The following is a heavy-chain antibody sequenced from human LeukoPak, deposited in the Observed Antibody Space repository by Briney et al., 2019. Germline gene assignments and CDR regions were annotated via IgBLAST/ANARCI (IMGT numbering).Heavy chain of an antibody. J-gene: IGHJ4*02. V-gene: IGHV4-39*01. Sequence: SETLSLTCTVSGGSFSSTTYYWGWIRQPPGKGLVWIGSVYYSGSTYYNQSLKCRVTISVDTSKNQFSLKLTSVTAADTAVYYCSRQYYGSSGYYPWYFDYWGQGTLVTVSS. CDR2: VYYSGST. CDR3: SRQYYGSSGYYPWYFDY. CDR1: GGSFSSTTYY. D-gene: IGHD3-22*01.